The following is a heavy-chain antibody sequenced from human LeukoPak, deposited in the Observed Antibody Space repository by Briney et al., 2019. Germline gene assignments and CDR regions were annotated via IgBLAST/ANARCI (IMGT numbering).Heavy chain of an antibody. Sequence: SETLSLTCAVYGGSFSGYYWSWIRQPPGKGLEWIGEINHSGSTNYNPSLKSRVTISVDTSKNQFSLKLSSVTAADTAVYYCARAESYGSGSRYWGQGTLVTVSS. V-gene: IGHV4-34*01. D-gene: IGHD3-10*01. J-gene: IGHJ4*02. CDR3: ARAESYGSGSRY. CDR2: INHSGST. CDR1: GGSFSGYY.